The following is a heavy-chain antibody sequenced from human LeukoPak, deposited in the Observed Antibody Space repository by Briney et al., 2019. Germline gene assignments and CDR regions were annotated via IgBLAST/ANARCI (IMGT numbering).Heavy chain of an antibody. V-gene: IGHV3-21*01. CDR3: AKLVLIQIAAASYFDY. Sequence: GGSLRLSCAASGFTFSSYSMNWVRQAPGKGLEWVSSTSSSSSYIYYADSVKGRFTISRDNAKNSLYLQMNSLRAEDTAVYYCAKLVLIQIAAASYFDYWGQGTLVTVSS. J-gene: IGHJ4*02. D-gene: IGHD6-13*01. CDR2: TSSSSSYI. CDR1: GFTFSSYS.